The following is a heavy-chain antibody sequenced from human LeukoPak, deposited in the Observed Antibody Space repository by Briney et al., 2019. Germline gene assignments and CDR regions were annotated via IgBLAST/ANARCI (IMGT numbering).Heavy chain of an antibody. CDR3: ARSLTMVRAYDY. Sequence: GGSLRLSCAASRFTFTNYSMNWVRQAPGKGLEWVSSISSLSNYIYYADSVKGRFTISRDNAKNTVYLQMNSLRTEDTAVYYCARSLTMVRAYDYWGQGTLVTVSS. D-gene: IGHD3-10*01. J-gene: IGHJ4*02. CDR2: ISSLSNYI. CDR1: RFTFTNYS. V-gene: IGHV3-21*01.